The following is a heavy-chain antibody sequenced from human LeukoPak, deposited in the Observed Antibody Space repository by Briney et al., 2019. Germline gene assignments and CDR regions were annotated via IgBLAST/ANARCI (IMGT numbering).Heavy chain of an antibody. D-gene: IGHD3/OR15-3a*01. CDR2: IYTSGST. Sequence: SETLSLTCTVSGGSISSGSYYWSWLRQPAGRGLGWIGRIYTSGSTNYNPSLKSRVTISVDTSKNQFSLNLSSVTAADTAVYYCARQEIGLRSFDPWGQGTLVTVSS. CDR1: GGSISSGSYY. J-gene: IGHJ5*02. CDR3: ARQEIGLRSFDP. V-gene: IGHV4-61*02.